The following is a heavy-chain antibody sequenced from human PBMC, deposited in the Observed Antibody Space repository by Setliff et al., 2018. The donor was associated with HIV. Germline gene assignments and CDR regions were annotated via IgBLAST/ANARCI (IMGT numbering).Heavy chain of an antibody. D-gene: IGHD2-2*01. CDR1: GGTSSNYA. V-gene: IGHV1-69*13. Sequence: SVKVSCKASGGTSSNYAINWVRQAPGQGLEWMGGISPIFGTSNYAQKFQGRVTITADESTSTAYMELSSLRSTDTAVYYCARDAVPHCSDASCYGRGAFDIWGQGTMVTVSS. CDR3: ARDAVPHCSDASCYGRGAFDI. J-gene: IGHJ3*02. CDR2: ISPIFGTS.